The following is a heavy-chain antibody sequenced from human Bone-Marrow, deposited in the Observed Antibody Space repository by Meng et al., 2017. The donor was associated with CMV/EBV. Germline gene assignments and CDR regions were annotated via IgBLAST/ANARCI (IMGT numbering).Heavy chain of an antibody. D-gene: IGHD2-8*01. CDR3: TTGRTI. CDR1: GFTFSSYA. V-gene: IGHV3-23*01. Sequence: GESLKISCAASGFTFSSYAMSWVRQAPGKGLEWVSAISGSGGSTYYADSVKGRFTISRDNSKNTLYLQMNSLKTEDTAVYYCTTGRTIWGQGPLVTGYS. CDR2: ISGSGGST. J-gene: IGHJ4*02.